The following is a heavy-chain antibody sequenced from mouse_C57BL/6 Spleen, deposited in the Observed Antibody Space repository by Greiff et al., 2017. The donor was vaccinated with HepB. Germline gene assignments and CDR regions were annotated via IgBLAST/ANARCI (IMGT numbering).Heavy chain of an antibody. J-gene: IGHJ3*01. CDR3: ARKNYGSSYWFAY. CDR2: IYPRDGST. D-gene: IGHD1-1*01. Sequence: VQLQESDAELVKPGASVKISCKVSGYTFTDHTIHWMKQRPEQGLEWIGYIYPRDGSTKYNEKFKGKATLTADKSSSTAYMQLNSLTSEDSAVYFCARKNYGSSYWFAYWGQGTLVTVSA. V-gene: IGHV1-78*01. CDR1: GYTFTDHT.